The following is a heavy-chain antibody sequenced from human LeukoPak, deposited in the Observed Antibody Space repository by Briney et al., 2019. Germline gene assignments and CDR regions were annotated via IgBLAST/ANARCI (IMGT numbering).Heavy chain of an antibody. Sequence: SETLSLTCTVSGSCISSSSYYWGWIRQPPGKGLEWIGSIYYSGSTYYNPSLKSRVTISVDTSKNQFSLKLSSVTAADTAVYYCAGRAVGATPYFDYWGQGTLVTVSS. CDR1: GSCISSSSYY. D-gene: IGHD1-26*01. CDR3: AGRAVGATPYFDY. J-gene: IGHJ4*02. V-gene: IGHV4-39*01. CDR2: IYYSGST.